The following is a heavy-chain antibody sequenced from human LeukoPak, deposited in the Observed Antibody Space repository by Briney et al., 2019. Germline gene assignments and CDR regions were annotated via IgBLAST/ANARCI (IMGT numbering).Heavy chain of an antibody. J-gene: IGHJ3*02. Sequence: SETLSLTCAVYGGSFSGYYWSWIRQPPGKGLEWIGEINHSGSTNYNPSLKSRVTISVDTSKNQFSLKLSSVTAADTAVYYCARDDTTGTTRDAFDIWGQGTMVTVSS. CDR2: INHSGST. D-gene: IGHD1-1*01. CDR3: ARDDTTGTTRDAFDI. V-gene: IGHV4-34*01. CDR1: GGSFSGYY.